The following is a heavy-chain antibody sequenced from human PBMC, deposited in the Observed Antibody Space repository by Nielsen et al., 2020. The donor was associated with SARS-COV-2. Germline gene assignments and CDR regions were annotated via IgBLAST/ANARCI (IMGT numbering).Heavy chain of an antibody. Sequence: SVKVSCKASGGTFSSYTISWVRQAPGQGLEWMGRIIPILGIANYAQKFQGRVTITADKSTSTAYMELSSLRSEDTAVYYCARDQRIYYYDSSGYYPFAYWGQGTLVTVSS. CDR3: ARDQRIYYYDSSGYYPFAY. J-gene: IGHJ4*02. CDR1: GGTFSSYT. CDR2: IIPILGIA. V-gene: IGHV1-69*04. D-gene: IGHD3-22*01.